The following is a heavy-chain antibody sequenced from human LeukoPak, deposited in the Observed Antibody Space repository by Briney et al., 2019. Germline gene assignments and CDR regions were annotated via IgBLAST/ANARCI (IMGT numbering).Heavy chain of an antibody. D-gene: IGHD4-17*01. CDR2: IIPIFGTA. CDR3: ASHPNYADYAVNGMDV. V-gene: IGHV1-69*13. Sequence: ASVKVSCKASGGTFSSYAICWVRQAPGQGLEWMGGIIPIFGTANYAQKFQGRVTITADESTSTAYMELSSLKSEDTAVDYCASHPNYADYAVNGMDVWGQRTTVTVSS. J-gene: IGHJ6*02. CDR1: GGTFSSYA.